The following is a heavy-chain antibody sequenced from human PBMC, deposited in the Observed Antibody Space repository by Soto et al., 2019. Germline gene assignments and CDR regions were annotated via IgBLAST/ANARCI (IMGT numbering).Heavy chain of an antibody. V-gene: IGHV1-69*13. J-gene: IGHJ6*02. Sequence: GASVKVSCKASGGTFSSYAISWVRQAPGQGLEWMGGIIPIFGTANYAQKFQGRVTITADESTSTAHMELSSLRSEDTAVYYCARVRNFWSGYYGSHYYYYGMDVWGQGTTVTVSS. CDR1: GGTFSSYA. CDR2: IIPIFGTA. CDR3: ARVRNFWSGYYGSHYYYYGMDV. D-gene: IGHD3-3*01.